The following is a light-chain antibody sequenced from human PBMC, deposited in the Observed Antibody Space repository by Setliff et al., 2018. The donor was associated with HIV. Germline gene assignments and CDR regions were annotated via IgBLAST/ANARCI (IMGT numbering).Light chain of an antibody. J-gene: IGLJ1*01. CDR3: CSYAGSYTYV. V-gene: IGLV2-11*01. Sequence: QSALTQPRSVSGSPGQSVTISCTGTSSDFGGYKYVSCYQHHPYKAPKLIIYDVSKWPSGVPDRFSGSKSGNTASLTISGLQAEDEADYYCCSYAGSYTYVFGTGTKV. CDR1: SSDFGGYKY. CDR2: DVS.